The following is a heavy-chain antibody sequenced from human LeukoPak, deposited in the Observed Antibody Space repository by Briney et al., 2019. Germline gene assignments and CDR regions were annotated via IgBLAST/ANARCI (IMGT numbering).Heavy chain of an antibody. CDR1: GGSFSGYY. CDR2: INHSGST. CDR3: ARGLRSTSCQRGACFYYYYYMDV. J-gene: IGHJ6*03. Sequence: SETLSLTCAVYGGSFSGYYWSWSRHPPGKGLEWIGEINHSGSTNYNPYLKSRVTISVDTSKNQFSLKLSSVTAADTAVYYCARGLRSTSCQRGACFYYYYYMDVWGKGTTVTVSS. D-gene: IGHD2-2*01. V-gene: IGHV4-34*01.